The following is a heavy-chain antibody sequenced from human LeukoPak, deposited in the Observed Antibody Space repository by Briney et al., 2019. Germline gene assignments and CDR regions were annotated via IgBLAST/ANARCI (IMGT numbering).Heavy chain of an antibody. J-gene: IGHJ4*02. CDR2: INHSGST. D-gene: IGHD3-10*01. CDR3: ARGGRITMVRGFNY. V-gene: IGHV4-34*01. CDR1: GGSFSGYY. Sequence: SETLSLTCAVYGGSFSGYYWSWIRQPPGKGLEWIGEINHSGSTNYNPSLKSRVTISVDTSKNQFSLKQSSVTAADTAVYYCARGGRITMVRGFNYWGQGTLVTVSS.